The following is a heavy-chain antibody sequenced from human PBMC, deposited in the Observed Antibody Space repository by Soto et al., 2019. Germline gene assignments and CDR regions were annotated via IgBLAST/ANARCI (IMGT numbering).Heavy chain of an antibody. CDR1: GYTLTELS. CDR2: FDPEDGET. D-gene: IGHD6-19*01. CDR3: ATDYSSGWMNDAFDI. V-gene: IGHV1-24*01. Sequence: ASVNVSCKVSGYTLTELSMHWVRQAPGEGLEWMGGFDPEDGETIYAQKFQGRVTMTEDTSTDTAYMELSSLRSEDTAVYYCATDYSSGWMNDAFDIWGQGTMVTVSS. J-gene: IGHJ3*02.